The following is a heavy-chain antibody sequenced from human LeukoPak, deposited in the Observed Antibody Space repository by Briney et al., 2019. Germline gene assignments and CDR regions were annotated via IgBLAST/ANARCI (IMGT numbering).Heavy chain of an antibody. CDR1: GFTFSSYA. Sequence: PGGSLRLSCAASGFTFSSYAMSWVRQAPGKGLVWVSRINSDGSSTSYADSVKGRFTISRDNAKNTLYLQMNSLRAEDTAVYYCAKEPRSVYDFWSGTTFDPWGQGTLVTVSS. V-gene: IGHV3-74*01. J-gene: IGHJ5*02. CDR2: INSDGSST. D-gene: IGHD3-3*01. CDR3: AKEPRSVYDFWSGTTFDP.